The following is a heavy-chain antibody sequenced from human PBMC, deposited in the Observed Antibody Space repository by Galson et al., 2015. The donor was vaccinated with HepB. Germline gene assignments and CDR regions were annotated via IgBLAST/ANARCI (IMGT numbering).Heavy chain of an antibody. CDR1: GFSVSRNY. Sequence: SLRLSCAASGFSVSRNYMGWVRQAPGKGLEGVSVIHNNDHTYYADSVKGRFTISRDTSRNTLYLQMNGLSADDTAVYYCARSTGVQLWSPEGAFDYWGQGTLVTVTS. CDR2: IHNNDHT. V-gene: IGHV3-53*01. CDR3: ARSTGVQLWSPEGAFDY. J-gene: IGHJ4*02. D-gene: IGHD5-18*01.